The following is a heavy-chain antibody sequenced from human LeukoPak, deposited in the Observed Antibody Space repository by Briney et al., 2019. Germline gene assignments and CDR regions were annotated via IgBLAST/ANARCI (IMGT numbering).Heavy chain of an antibody. CDR3: ARDSRRGYNYYYYMDV. CDR1: GGSISSYY. CDR2: IYTSGST. V-gene: IGHV4-4*07. J-gene: IGHJ6*03. Sequence: SETLSLTCTVSGGSISSYYWSWIRQPAGKGLEWIGHIYTSGSTNYNPSLKSRVTMSVDTSKNQSSLKLSSVTAADTAVYYCARDSRRGYNYYYYMDVWGKGTTVTVPS. D-gene: IGHD3-10*01.